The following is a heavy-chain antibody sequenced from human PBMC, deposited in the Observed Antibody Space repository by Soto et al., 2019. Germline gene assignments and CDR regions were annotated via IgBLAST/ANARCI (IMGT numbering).Heavy chain of an antibody. J-gene: IGHJ6*02. CDR3: ARGVDAGMDV. D-gene: IGHD1-1*01. CDR1: GYTFDTID. V-gene: IGHV1-8*01. Sequence: QVQLVQSGAEVRKPGASVRVSCMTSGYTFDTIDINWVRQANGQGFEWMGWMSPKNGNTGYAQKFQGRVTMTRDTSMSTAYMELTSLTSDDTAVYYCARGVDAGMDVWGQGIMVTVSS. CDR2: MSPKNGNT.